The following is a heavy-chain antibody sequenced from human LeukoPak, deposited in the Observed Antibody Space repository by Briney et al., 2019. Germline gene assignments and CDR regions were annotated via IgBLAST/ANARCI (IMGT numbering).Heavy chain of an antibody. V-gene: IGHV1-69*02. D-gene: IGHD3-16*01. CDR3: ARPVWGVTHDAFDI. Sequence: SVKVSCKASGGTFSSYTISWARQAPGQGLEWMGRIIPILGIANYAQKFQGRVTITADKSTSTAYMELSSLRSEDTAVYYCARPVWGVTHDAFDIWGQGTMVTVSS. CDR2: IIPILGIA. CDR1: GGTFSSYT. J-gene: IGHJ3*02.